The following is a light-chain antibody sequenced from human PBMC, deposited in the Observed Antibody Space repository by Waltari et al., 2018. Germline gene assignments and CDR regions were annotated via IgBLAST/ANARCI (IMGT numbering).Light chain of an antibody. Sequence: QSALTQPPSASGSPGQSVTISCTGTSSDVGGYHYVSWYQQHPGKAPNLMIYEVSKRPSGVPDRFSGSKSGNTASLTVSGLQAEDEADYYCSSYAGSNNLGVFGTGTKVTVL. CDR1: SSDVGGYHY. J-gene: IGLJ1*01. V-gene: IGLV2-8*01. CDR3: SSYAGSNNLGV. CDR2: EVS.